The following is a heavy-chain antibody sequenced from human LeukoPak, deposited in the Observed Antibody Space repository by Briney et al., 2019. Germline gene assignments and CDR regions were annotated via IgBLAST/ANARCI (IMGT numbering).Heavy chain of an antibody. CDR1: GYTFSDYG. J-gene: IGHJ5*02. V-gene: IGHV3-33*08. CDR3: ARDRLFSMGWFDP. Sequence: QPGGSLRLSCTASGYTFSDYGMHWVRQAPGKGLEWLSVISYSGVVKFYADSVKGRFTISRDNSKNTLYLQMNSLRSEDTAVYYCARDRLFSMGWFDPWGQGTLVTVSS. CDR2: ISYSGVVK. D-gene: IGHD2/OR15-2a*01.